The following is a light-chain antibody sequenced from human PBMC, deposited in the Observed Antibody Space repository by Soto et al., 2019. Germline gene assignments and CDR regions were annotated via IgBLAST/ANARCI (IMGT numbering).Light chain of an antibody. CDR2: NNI. CDR1: SSNIGAGYD. V-gene: IGLV1-40*01. CDR3: QSYDTSLSGV. Sequence: QSVLTQPPSVTGAPGQRVTISCTGSSSNIGAGYDVHWYQQLPGTAPKLLIYNNINRPSGVPDRFSGSKSGTSASLAITGLQAEDEADYYCQSYDTSLSGVFGGGTNVTVL. J-gene: IGLJ2*01.